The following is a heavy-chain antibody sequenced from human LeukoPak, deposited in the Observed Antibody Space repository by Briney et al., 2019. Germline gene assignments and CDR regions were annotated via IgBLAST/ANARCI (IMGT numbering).Heavy chain of an antibody. J-gene: IGHJ4*02. CDR1: GGSISSGSFY. D-gene: IGHD3-22*01. V-gene: IGHV4-61*02. CDR2: IYPSGDS. Sequence: PSQTLSLTCTVSGGSISSGSFYWSWIRQTAGKGLEWIGRIYPSGDSQYSPSFRSRATISLDTRNQFSLTLSSATAADTAVYFCARGYDRNGYQSRGFDYWGQGALVNVSS. CDR3: ARGYDRNGYQSRGFDY.